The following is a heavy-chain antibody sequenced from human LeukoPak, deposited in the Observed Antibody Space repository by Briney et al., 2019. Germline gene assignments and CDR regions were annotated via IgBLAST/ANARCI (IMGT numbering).Heavy chain of an antibody. CDR3: ARRPTVDPKFYY. D-gene: IGHD7-27*01. CDR2: IYSSGST. J-gene: IGHJ4*02. CDR1: GGSISNFF. Sequence: SETLSLTCSVSGGSISNFFWSWIRQPPGKGLEWIGYIYSSGSTYYNPSLKSRVTISVDTSKNRFSLKLSTVTAADTAVYYCARRPTVDPKFYYRGQGTLVTVSS. V-gene: IGHV4-59*08.